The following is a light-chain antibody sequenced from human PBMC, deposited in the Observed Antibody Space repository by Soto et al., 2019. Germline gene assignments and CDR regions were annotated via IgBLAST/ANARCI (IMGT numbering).Light chain of an antibody. V-gene: IGLV2-14*01. CDR1: SSDVGGYNF. Sequence: QSALTQPASVSGSPGQSITIACTGTSSDVGGYNFVSWYQQHPGRAPKLLIYEVSRRPSGVSNRFSCSKSGDTASLIFSGLQAEDEADYYCYSYRGYYTPVFRTGPKVPVL. CDR3: YSYRGYYTPV. CDR2: EVS. J-gene: IGLJ1*01.